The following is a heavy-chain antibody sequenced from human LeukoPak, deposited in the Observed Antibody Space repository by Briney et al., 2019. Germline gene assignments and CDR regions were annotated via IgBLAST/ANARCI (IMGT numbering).Heavy chain of an antibody. CDR2: ISGSDGNT. CDR3: ARDSSVPYGITD. V-gene: IGHV3-23*01. D-gene: IGHD4-17*01. Sequence: PGGSLRLSCTASGFTFSSYAMSWVRQAPGKGLEWVSAISGSDGNTFYADSVKGRFTISRDNSKNTLSLQMNNLRAEDTALYYCARDSSVPYGITDWGQGTLVTVS. CDR1: GFTFSSYA. J-gene: IGHJ4*02.